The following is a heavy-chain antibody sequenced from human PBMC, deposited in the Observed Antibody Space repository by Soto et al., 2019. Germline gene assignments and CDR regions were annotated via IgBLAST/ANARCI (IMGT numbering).Heavy chain of an antibody. Sequence: SETLSLTCTVSGDSISRYYWTWIRQPPGKGLDWIGYIHYSGSTNYNPSLKSRVTISRDTSKNQFSLRLISVTAAETAVYYCATIGSSGSPFKVWGQATLVTVSS. CDR1: GDSISRYY. D-gene: IGHD3-22*01. J-gene: IGHJ4*02. CDR2: IHYSGST. CDR3: ATIGSSGSPFKV. V-gene: IGHV4-59*01.